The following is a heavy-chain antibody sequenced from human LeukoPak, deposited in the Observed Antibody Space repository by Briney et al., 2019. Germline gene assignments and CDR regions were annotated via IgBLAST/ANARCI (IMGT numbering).Heavy chain of an antibody. CDR3: ARVREMGSSWPADF. V-gene: IGHV3-21*01. J-gene: IGHJ4*02. CDR2: ISSSSSYI. CDR1: EFTFSSYS. D-gene: IGHD6-13*01. Sequence: GGSLRLSCAASEFTFSSYSMNWVRQAPGKGLEWVSSISSSSSYIYYADSVRGRFTISRDDAKNSLYLQLNSLRAEDTAVYFCARVREMGSSWPADFWGQGTLVTVSS.